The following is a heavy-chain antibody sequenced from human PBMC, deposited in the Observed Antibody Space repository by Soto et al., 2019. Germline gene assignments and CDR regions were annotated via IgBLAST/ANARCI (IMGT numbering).Heavy chain of an antibody. Sequence: SETLSLTCAVSGYSISSGYYWGWIRQPPGKGLEWIGSIYHSGSTYYNPSLKSRVTISVDTSKNQSSLKLSSVAAADTAVYYCARVASQVPDYWGQGTLVTVS. CDR3: ARVASQVPDY. CDR2: IYHSGST. D-gene: IGHD1-1*01. J-gene: IGHJ4*02. V-gene: IGHV4-38-2*01. CDR1: GYSISSGYY.